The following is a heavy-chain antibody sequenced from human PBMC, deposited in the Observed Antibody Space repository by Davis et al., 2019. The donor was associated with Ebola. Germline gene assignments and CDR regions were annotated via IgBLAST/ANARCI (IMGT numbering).Heavy chain of an antibody. V-gene: IGHV4-30-4*08. CDR3: ARGRSGDNYYYYYYMDV. J-gene: IGHJ6*03. Sequence: PSETLSLTCTVSGGSISSGDYYWSWIRQPPGKGLEWIGYIYYSGSTYYNPSLKSRVTISVDTSKNQFSLKLSSVTAADTAVYYCARGRSGDNYYYYYYMDVWGKGTTVTVSS. CDR2: IYYSGST. D-gene: IGHD7-27*01. CDR1: GGSISSGDYY.